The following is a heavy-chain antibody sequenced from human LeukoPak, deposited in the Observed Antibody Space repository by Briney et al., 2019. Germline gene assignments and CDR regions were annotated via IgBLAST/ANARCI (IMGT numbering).Heavy chain of an antibody. CDR2: ISYDGSNK. Sequence: PARSLRLFCAASGFTFSTYAMHWVRQAPGKGLEGGAVISYDGSNKYYADSVKGRFTISRDNSKNTLFLQMNSLRAEDTAVYYCARAKIASTVIYYYMDVWGKGTTVTVSS. V-gene: IGHV3-30*04. CDR3: ARAKIASTVIYYYMDV. J-gene: IGHJ6*03. D-gene: IGHD2-21*02. CDR1: GFTFSTYA.